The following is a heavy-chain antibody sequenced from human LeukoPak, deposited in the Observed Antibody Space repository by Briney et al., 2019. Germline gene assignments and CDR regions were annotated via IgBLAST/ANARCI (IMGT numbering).Heavy chain of an antibody. CDR1: GFTFSNYW. J-gene: IGHJ4*02. D-gene: IGHD2-2*01. Sequence: PGGSLRLSCAVSGFTFSNYWKSWVRQAPGKGLEWVANIKQDGSEKYYVDSVKGRFTISRDNAKKSVYLQMNSLRAEDTAVYYCATVRIVVVPAARALDYWGQGTLVTVSS. CDR3: ATVRIVVVPAARALDY. CDR2: IKQDGSEK. V-gene: IGHV3-7*01.